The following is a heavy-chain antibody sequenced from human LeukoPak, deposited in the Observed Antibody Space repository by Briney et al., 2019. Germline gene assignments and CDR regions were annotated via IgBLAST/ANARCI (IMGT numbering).Heavy chain of an antibody. D-gene: IGHD5-12*01. CDR3: ARGGRDGYDFDY. J-gene: IGHJ4*02. V-gene: IGHV3-21*01. Sequence: PGGSLRLSCAASGFTFSNYGMNWVRQAPGKGLEWVSSISSSSYIYYADSVKGRFTISRDNAKNSLYLQMNSLRAEDTAVYYCARGGRDGYDFDYWGQGTLVTVSS. CDR2: ISSSSYI. CDR1: GFTFSNYG.